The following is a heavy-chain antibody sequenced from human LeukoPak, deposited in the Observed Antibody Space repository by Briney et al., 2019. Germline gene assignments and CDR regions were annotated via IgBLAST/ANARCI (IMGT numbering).Heavy chain of an antibody. V-gene: IGHV3-23*01. CDR3: AKGDSRSTLYFFDY. Sequence: GGSLRLSCVASAFAFSSNWMSWVRQAPGKGLEWVSTISGSGGSTDYADSVKGRFTISRDNSKNTLYLQMNSLRAEDTAVHYCAKGDSRSTLYFFDYWGQGTLVTVSS. J-gene: IGHJ4*02. D-gene: IGHD6-6*01. CDR1: AFAFSSNW. CDR2: ISGSGGST.